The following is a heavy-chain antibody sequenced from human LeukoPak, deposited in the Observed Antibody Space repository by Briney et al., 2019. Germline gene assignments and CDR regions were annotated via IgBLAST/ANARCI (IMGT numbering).Heavy chain of an antibody. CDR2: ISSSSSYI. CDR1: GFTFSSYS. CDR3: ARVRGGSSYYMDV. J-gene: IGHJ6*03. D-gene: IGHD6-13*01. V-gene: IGHV3-21*01. Sequence: GSLGLSCAASGFTFSSYSMNWVRQAPGKGLEWVSSISSSSSYIYYADSVKGRFTISRDNAKNSLYLQMNSLRAEDTAVYYCARVRGGSSYYMDVWGKGTTVTVSS.